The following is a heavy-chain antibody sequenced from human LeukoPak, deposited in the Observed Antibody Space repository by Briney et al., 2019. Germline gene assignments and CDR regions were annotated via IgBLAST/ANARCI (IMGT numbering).Heavy chain of an antibody. D-gene: IGHD3-22*01. CDR3: ARDSYDSSGSDAFDI. Sequence: GESLKISCQGSGYSFTNYWISWVRQMPGKGLEWMGKIDPSDSYANYSPSLQGHVTIPADESITTASLQWGSLKASDTAMCYCARDSYDSSGSDAFDIWGQGTMVTVYS. CDR1: GYSFTNYW. CDR2: IDPSDSYA. V-gene: IGHV5-10-1*01. J-gene: IGHJ3*02.